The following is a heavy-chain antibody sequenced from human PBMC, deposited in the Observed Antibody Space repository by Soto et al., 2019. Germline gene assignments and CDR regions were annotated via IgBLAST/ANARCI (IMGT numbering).Heavy chain of an antibody. V-gene: IGHV4-38-2*01. Sequence: PSETLSLTCAVSGYSISGGYHWGWIRQPPGKGLEWIASIFRSGASHYSPSLKSRGTISVDTSKNQFSLKLISVTAADTAVYYCARARGADRQNWFDPWGQGTQVTVSS. CDR1: GYSISGGYH. J-gene: IGHJ5*02. D-gene: IGHD3-10*01. CDR3: ARARGADRQNWFDP. CDR2: IFRSGAS.